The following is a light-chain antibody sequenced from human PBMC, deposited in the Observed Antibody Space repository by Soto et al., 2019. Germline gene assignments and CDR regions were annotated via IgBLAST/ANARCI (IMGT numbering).Light chain of an antibody. Sequence: EVVLTQSPSTLSLSPGERATLSCRASQSVYTYLAWFQQKPGQAPRLLIYGGSSRATGIPVRFSGSGSETDFTLTITRLEPEDFAVYYCQQYSSSRTFGQGTKVDIK. V-gene: IGKV3-20*01. CDR3: QQYSSSRT. J-gene: IGKJ1*01. CDR2: GGS. CDR1: QSVYTY.